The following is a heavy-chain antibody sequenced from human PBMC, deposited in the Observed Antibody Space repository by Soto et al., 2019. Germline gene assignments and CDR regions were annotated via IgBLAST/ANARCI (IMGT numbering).Heavy chain of an antibody. J-gene: IGHJ6*02. V-gene: IGHV5-51*01. CDR3: ARAYDSSGYYPWSPDYYYYYGMDV. Sequence: PGESLKISCKGSGYSFTSYWIGWVLQMPGKGLEWMGIIYPGDSDTRYSPSFQGQVTISADKSISTAYLQWSSLKASDTAMYYCARAYDSSGYYPWSPDYYYYYGMDVWGQGTTVTVSS. CDR1: GYSFTSYW. D-gene: IGHD3-22*01. CDR2: IYPGDSDT.